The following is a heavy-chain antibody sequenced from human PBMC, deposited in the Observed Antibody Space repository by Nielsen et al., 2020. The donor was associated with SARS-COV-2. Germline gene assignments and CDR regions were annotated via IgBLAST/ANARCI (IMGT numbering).Heavy chain of an antibody. J-gene: IGHJ4*02. V-gene: IGHV4-38-2*02. CDR3: VRDSTHRRLYDS. Sequence: SETLSLTCTVSEYSISSGFFWGWIRQSPEKGLEWIGSIYRDGNTYYKPSLRSRLTLSVDTSKNQFSMSLTSVTAADTAVYYCVRDSTHRRLYDSWGRGTLVTVSS. CDR2: IYRDGNT. CDR1: EYSISSGFF.